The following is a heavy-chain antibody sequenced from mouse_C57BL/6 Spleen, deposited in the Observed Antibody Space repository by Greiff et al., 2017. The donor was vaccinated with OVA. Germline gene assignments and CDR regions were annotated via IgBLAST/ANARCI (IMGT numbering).Heavy chain of an antibody. CDR2: IWSGGST. J-gene: IGHJ4*01. CDR1: GFSFTSYG. V-gene: IGHV2-2*01. CDR3: ARRRDYYAMDY. Sequence: QVQLQQSGPGLVQPSQSLSITCTVSGFSFTSYGVHWVRQSPGKGLEWLGVIWSGGSTDNNAAFISSLSISTDTSKIQDFFKMNSQQADDTARDSCARRRDYYAMDYWGQGTSVTVSS.